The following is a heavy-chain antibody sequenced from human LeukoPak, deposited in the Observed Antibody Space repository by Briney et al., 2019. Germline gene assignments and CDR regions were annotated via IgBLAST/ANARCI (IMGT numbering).Heavy chain of an antibody. CDR3: VKDRKIVVAPGHGFDI. CDR1: GFTFNNYG. D-gene: IGHD3-16*02. V-gene: IGHV3-30*02. Sequence: GGSLRLSCAVSGFTFNNYGMHWVRQAPGQGLEWLASVRYDDTNKYYARSVFGRFTISRDNSKSTIYLQMSSLRPEDTAVYYCVKDRKIVVAPGHGFDIWGQGIMVIVSS. CDR2: VRYDDTNK. J-gene: IGHJ3*02.